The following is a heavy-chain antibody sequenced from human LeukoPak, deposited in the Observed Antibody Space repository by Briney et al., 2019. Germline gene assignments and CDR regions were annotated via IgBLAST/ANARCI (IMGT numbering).Heavy chain of an antibody. CDR3: ARHLGAQSLVAFDI. CDR1: GYSISSGYY. V-gene: IGHV4-4*07. CDR2: IYSTGST. Sequence: SETLSLTCTVSGYSISSGYYWGWIRQPAGKGLEWIGRIYSTGSTNYNPSLKSRVTMSVDTSKNHFSLKLNSVTAADTAVYYCARHLGAQSLVAFDIWGQGTMVTVSS. J-gene: IGHJ3*02.